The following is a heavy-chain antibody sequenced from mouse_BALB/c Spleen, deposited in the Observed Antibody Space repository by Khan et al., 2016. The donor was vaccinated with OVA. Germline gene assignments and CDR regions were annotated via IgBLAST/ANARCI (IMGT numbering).Heavy chain of an antibody. V-gene: IGHV2-6-1*01. J-gene: IGHJ4*01. CDR3: ARQPYYHYNVMDY. Sequence: VQLQESGPGLVAPSQSLSITCTISGFSLTNYGVHWVRQPPGKGLEWLVVIWSDGSTTYNSALKSRLTINKYNSKSQVFLKMNSLQTDETAMYFCARQPYYHYNVMDYWGQGTSVTVSS. CDR1: GFSLTNYG. CDR2: IWSDGST. D-gene: IGHD2-10*01.